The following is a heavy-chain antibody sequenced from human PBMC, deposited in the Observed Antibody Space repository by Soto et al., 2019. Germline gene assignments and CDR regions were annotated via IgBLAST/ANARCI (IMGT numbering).Heavy chain of an antibody. Sequence: SGGSLRLSCAASGFTFSSYAMHWVRQAPGKGLEWVAVISYDGSNKYYADSVKGRFTISRDNSKNTLYLQMNSLRAEDTTVYYCARDNAVTTITALHYWGQGTLVTVSS. J-gene: IGHJ4*02. CDR1: GFTFSSYA. D-gene: IGHD2-21*02. CDR2: ISYDGSNK. CDR3: ARDNAVTTITALHY. V-gene: IGHV3-30-3*01.